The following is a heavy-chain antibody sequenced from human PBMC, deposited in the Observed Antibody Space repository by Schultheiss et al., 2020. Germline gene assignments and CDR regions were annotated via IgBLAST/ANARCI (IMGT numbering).Heavy chain of an antibody. V-gene: IGHV3-21*01. Sequence: GGSLRLSCAASGFTFSSYSMNWVRQAPGKGLEWVSSISSSSSYIYYADSVKGRFTISRDNAKNSLYLQMNSLRAEDTAVYYCARDQREVMITFGGVIAYFDDWGQGTLVTV. D-gene: IGHD3-16*02. CDR2: ISSSSSYI. CDR1: GFTFSSYS. J-gene: IGHJ4*02. CDR3: ARDQREVMITFGGVIAYFDD.